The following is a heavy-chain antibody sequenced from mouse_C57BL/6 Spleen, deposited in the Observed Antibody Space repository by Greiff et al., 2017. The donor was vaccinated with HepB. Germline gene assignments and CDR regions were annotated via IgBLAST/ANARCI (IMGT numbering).Heavy chain of an antibody. CDR1: GYTFTSYW. CDR3: ARSGYYGNYVGY. J-gene: IGHJ2*01. V-gene: IGHV1-64*01. D-gene: IGHD2-1*01. Sequence: QVQLQQSGAELVKPGASVKLSCKASGYTFTSYWMPWVKQRPGQGLEWIGMIHPNSGSTNYNEKFKSKATLTVDKSSSTAYMQLSSLTSEDSAVYYCARSGYYGNYVGYWGQGTTLTVSS. CDR2: IHPNSGST.